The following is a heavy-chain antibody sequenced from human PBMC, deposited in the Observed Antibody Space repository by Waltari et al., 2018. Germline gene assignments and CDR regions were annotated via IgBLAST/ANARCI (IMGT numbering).Heavy chain of an antibody. CDR3: ARVHYYDFWGCYDYYYMDV. CDR2: IIPIFGTS. Sequence: QVQLVQSGAEVKKPGSSVKVSCKASGGTFSSYAISWVRQAPGQGLEWMGGIIPIFGTSNYAQKFQGRCTITTDESTSTAYMGLGSLRSEDTGVDYCARVHYYDFWGCYDYYYMDVWGKGTTVTVSS. CDR1: GGTFSSYA. J-gene: IGHJ6*03. D-gene: IGHD3-3*01. V-gene: IGHV1-69*05.